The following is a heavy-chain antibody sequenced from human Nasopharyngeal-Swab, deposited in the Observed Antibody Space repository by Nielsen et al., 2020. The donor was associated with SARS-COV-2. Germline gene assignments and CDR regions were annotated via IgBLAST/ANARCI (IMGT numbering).Heavy chain of an antibody. V-gene: IGHV3-53*04. Sequence: GESLKISCAASGFTVSSNYMRWVRQAPGKGLEWVSVIYSGGSTYYADSVKGRFTISRHNSKNTLYLQMNSLRAEDTAVYYCAREEGLLGKSSGMDVWGQGTTVTVSS. CDR1: GFTVSSNY. CDR2: IYSGGST. D-gene: IGHD3-3*02. J-gene: IGHJ6*02. CDR3: AREEGLLGKSSGMDV.